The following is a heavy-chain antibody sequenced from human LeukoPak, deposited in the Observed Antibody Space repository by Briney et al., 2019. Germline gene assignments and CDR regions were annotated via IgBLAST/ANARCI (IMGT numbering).Heavy chain of an antibody. D-gene: IGHD6-6*01. CDR1: GGSISNYY. Sequence: SETLSLTCTVSGGSISNYYWSWIRQSPGKGLEWIGYIFYSGNTNYNPSLKSRVTISVDTSKNQFSLRLTSVTAADTAVYYCARVGQGSSSKRGYFDYWGQGTLVTVSS. V-gene: IGHV4-59*01. CDR2: IFYSGNT. J-gene: IGHJ4*02. CDR3: ARVGQGSSSKRGYFDY.